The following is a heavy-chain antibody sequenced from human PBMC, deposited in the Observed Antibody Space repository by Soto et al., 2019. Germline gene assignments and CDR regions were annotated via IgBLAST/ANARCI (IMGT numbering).Heavy chain of an antibody. J-gene: IGHJ4*02. Sequence: QVQLVQSGAEVKKPGASVKVSCKASGYTFTSYGISWVRQAPGQGLEWMGWISAYNGNTKHAQKIQGRVTMTTDTSTSTDYMALRSLRSDDTAVYYCAREPNYFDYWGQGTLVTVSS. CDR2: ISAYNGNT. V-gene: IGHV1-18*01. CDR3: AREPNYFDY. CDR1: GYTFTSYG.